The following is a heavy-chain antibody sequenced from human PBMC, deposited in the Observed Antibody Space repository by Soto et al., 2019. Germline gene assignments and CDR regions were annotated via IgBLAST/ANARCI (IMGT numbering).Heavy chain of an antibody. Sequence: GGSLRLSCAASGFTFSSYSMNWVRQAPGKGLEWVSSISSSSSYIYYADSVKGRFTISRDNAKNSLYLQMNSLRAEDTAVYYCAREVVEGSGRLDAFDIWGQGTMVTVSS. D-gene: IGHD3-10*01. CDR2: ISSSSSYI. CDR3: AREVVEGSGRLDAFDI. J-gene: IGHJ3*02. V-gene: IGHV3-21*01. CDR1: GFTFSSYS.